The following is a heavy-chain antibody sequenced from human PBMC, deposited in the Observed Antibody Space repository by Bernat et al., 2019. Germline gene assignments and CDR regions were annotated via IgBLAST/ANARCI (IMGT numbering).Heavy chain of an antibody. CDR3: TRGRFLEWLSTPYYFDY. Sequence: EVQLVESGGGLVKPGRSLRLSCTASGFTFGDYAMSWFRQAPGKGLEWVGFIRSKAYGGTTEYAASVKGRFTISRDDSKSIAYLQMNSLKTEDTAVYYCTRGRFLEWLSTPYYFDYRGQGTLVTVSS. CDR2: IRSKAYGGTT. V-gene: IGHV3-49*05. J-gene: IGHJ4*02. D-gene: IGHD3-3*01. CDR1: GFTFGDYA.